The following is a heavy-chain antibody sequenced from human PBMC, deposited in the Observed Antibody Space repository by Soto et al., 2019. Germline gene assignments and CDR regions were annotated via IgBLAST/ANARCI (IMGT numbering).Heavy chain of an antibody. V-gene: IGHV4-59*01. Sequence: QVQLQESGPGLVKPSETLSLTCTVSGGSISSYYWSWIRQPPGKGLEWIGYIYYSGRNNYNPSLKSRVTISVDTSKNQVSLKMRSENASDTALYYCAREGLTGTIGLYYYYGMDVWGQGNTVTVSS. CDR3: AREGLTGTIGLYYYYGMDV. J-gene: IGHJ6*02. CDR1: GGSISSYY. CDR2: IYYSGRN. D-gene: IGHD1-7*01.